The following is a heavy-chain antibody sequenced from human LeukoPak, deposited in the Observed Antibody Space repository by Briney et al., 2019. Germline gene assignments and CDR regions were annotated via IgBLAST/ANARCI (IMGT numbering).Heavy chain of an antibody. V-gene: IGHV4-31*03. CDR2: IYYSGTT. D-gene: IGHD3-10*01. CDR3: ARVLGYGSGSYYPDY. Sequence: SETLSLTCSVSGGSISSGGYSWSWIRQLPGKGLEWIGYIYYSGTTHYNPSLKSRVTISVDASKNQFSLRLSSVTAAVTAVYYCARVLGYGSGSYYPDYRGQGTLVTVSS. J-gene: IGHJ4*02. CDR1: GGSISSGGYS.